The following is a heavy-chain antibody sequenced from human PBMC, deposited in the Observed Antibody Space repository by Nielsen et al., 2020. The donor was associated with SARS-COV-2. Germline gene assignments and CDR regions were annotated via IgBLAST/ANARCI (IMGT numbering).Heavy chain of an antibody. D-gene: IGHD3-22*01. CDR1: GYTFTGYY. CDR2: INPNSGGT. J-gene: IGHJ4*02. V-gene: IGHV1-2*05. CDR3: ARGTYYYDSSPSDY. Sequence: ASVKVSCKASGYTFTGYYMHWVRQAPGQGLEWMGRINPNSGGTNYAQKFQGRVTMTRDTSISTAYMELSRLRSDDTVVYYCARGTYYYDSSPSDYWGQGTLVTVSS.